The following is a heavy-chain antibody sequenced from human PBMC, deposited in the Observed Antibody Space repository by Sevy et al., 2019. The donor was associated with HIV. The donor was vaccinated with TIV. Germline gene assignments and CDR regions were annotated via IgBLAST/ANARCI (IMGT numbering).Heavy chain of an antibody. CDR3: TRDGGGGNILASYYYYDMDV. Sequence: GGSLRLSCTTSGFTFGDFAMSWFRQAPGKGLEWVGFIRSKDYGGTTEYAASVKCRFTISRDDSKNIVYMQMNSLKTEDTAVYFCTRDGGGGNILASYYYYDMDVWGQGTTVTVSS. V-gene: IGHV3-49*03. D-gene: IGHD2-21*01. CDR1: GFTFGDFA. J-gene: IGHJ6*02. CDR2: IRSKDYGGTT.